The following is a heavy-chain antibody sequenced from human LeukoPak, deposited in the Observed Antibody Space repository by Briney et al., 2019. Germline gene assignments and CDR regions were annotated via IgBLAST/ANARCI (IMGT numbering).Heavy chain of an antibody. J-gene: IGHJ4*02. Sequence: SETQSLTCTVSGRSISTYYWSWIRQPAGKGLEWIGRIYTSGSTDFNPSLKSRVTMPVETSKNQFSLKLRSVTAADTAVYYCARDHAIYGGNSGLVYWGQGILVTVSS. V-gene: IGHV4-4*07. CDR3: ARDHAIYGGNSGLVY. CDR2: IYTSGST. CDR1: GRSISTYY. D-gene: IGHD4-23*01.